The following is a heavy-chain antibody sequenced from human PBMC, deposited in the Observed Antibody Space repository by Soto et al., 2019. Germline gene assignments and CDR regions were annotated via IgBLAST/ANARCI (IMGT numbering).Heavy chain of an antibody. J-gene: IGHJ6*02. CDR2: ISYSGGT. Sequence: SETLSLTCTVSGGSIGGYYWSWIRQPPGNGLEWIGYISYSGGTNYNPSLKSRVTISVDTSKNQFSLKQTSVTAADTAVYYCARAGAAGGSFYYYGMDVWGQGTTVTVSS. CDR3: ARAGAAGGSFYYYGMDV. V-gene: IGHV4-59*01. D-gene: IGHD2-15*01. CDR1: GGSIGGYY.